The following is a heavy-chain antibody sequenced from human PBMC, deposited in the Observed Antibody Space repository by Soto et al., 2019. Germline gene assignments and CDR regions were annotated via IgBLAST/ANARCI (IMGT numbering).Heavy chain of an antibody. Sequence: EVQLVESGGGLVQPGGSLRLSCAASGFTFSIYWMHWVRQVPGKGLVWVSRINAGGNYTSNADFVKGRFTVSRDNAKNTLYLQMDSLSPEDTAVYFCAGGGAYGAYRSDYWGQGALVTVSS. CDR2: INAGGNYT. D-gene: IGHD4-17*01. J-gene: IGHJ4*02. CDR3: AGGGAYGAYRSDY. CDR1: GFTFSIYW. V-gene: IGHV3-74*01.